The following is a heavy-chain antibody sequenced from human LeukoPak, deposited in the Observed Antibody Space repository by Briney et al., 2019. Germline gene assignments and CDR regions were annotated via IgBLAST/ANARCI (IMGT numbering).Heavy chain of an antibody. CDR3: ARGKHYGSGSLEYFQH. CDR1: GGSISSSNW. CDR2: IYHSGST. D-gene: IGHD3-10*01. Sequence: SETLSLTCAVSGGSISSSNWWSWVRQPPGKGLEWIGEIYHSGSTNYNPSLKSRVTISVDKSKNQFSLKLSSVTAADTAVYYCARGKHYGSGSLEYFQHWGQGTLVTVSS. V-gene: IGHV4-4*02. J-gene: IGHJ1*01.